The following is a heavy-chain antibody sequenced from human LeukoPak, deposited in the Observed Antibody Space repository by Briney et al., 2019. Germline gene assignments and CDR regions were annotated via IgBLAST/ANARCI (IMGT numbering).Heavy chain of an antibody. D-gene: IGHD6-19*01. CDR3: ARGIAVREVLHAFAN. V-gene: IGHV3-20*04. Sequence: GGCLRLSCAASGFTFDDYGMTWVRQVPGKGLEWVSGINYSGGMTGYADSVEGRFTISRDNAKNSLYLQMNSLRAEDTALYYCARGIAVREVLHAFANWGQGTMVTVSS. CDR1: GFTFDDYG. J-gene: IGHJ3*02. CDR2: INYSGGMT.